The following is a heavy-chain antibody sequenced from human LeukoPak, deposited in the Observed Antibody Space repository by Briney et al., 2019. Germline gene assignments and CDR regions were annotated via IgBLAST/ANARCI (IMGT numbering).Heavy chain of an antibody. CDR2: INTNTGNP. V-gene: IGHV7-4-1*02. Sequence: ASVKVSCKASGYTFTSYGISWVRQAPGQGLEWMGWINTNTGNPTYAQGFTGRFVFSLDTSVSTAYLQISSLKAEDTAVYYCARGQLGTAYYFDYWGQGTLVTVSS. CDR1: GYTFTSYG. J-gene: IGHJ4*02. D-gene: IGHD6-6*01. CDR3: ARGQLGTAYYFDY.